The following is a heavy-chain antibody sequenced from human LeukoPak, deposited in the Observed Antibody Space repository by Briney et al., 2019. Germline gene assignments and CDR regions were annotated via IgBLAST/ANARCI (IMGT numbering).Heavy chain of an antibody. D-gene: IGHD3-10*01. CDR3: ARSVYYYGSGSYRTGVDS. Sequence: SETLSLTCTVSGGSISSGGYYWSWIRQHPGTGLEWIGYIYYSGSTYYNPSLKSRVTISVDTSKNQFSLKLSSVTAADTAVYYCARSVYYYGSGSYRTGVDSWGQGTLVTVSS. V-gene: IGHV4-31*03. CDR2: IYYSGST. CDR1: GGSISSGGYY. J-gene: IGHJ4*02.